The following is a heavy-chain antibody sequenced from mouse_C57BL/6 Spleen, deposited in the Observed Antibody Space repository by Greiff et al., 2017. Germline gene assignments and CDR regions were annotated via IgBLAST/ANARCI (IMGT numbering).Heavy chain of an antibody. CDR2: IYPGDGDT. CDR1: GYAFSSYW. Sequence: VQLQQSGAELVKPGASVKISCKASGYAFSSYWMNWVKQRPGKGLEWIGQIYPGDGDTNYNGKFKGKATLTADKSSSTAYMQLSSLTSEDSAVYFCARSPYGSSYDYFDCWGQGTTRTVSS. V-gene: IGHV1-80*01. D-gene: IGHD1-1*01. J-gene: IGHJ2*01. CDR3: ARSPYGSSYDYFDC.